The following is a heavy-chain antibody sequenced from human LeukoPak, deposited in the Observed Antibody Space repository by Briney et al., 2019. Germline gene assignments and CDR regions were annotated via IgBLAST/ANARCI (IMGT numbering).Heavy chain of an antibody. V-gene: IGHV3-33*01. CDR1: GXTFSSFG. Sequence: GESLKISFTASGXTFSSFGMHWVRQAPGKGLEWAASIWYDGSNKYYADSVKGRFTISRDNSKNTLYLQVNSLRADDTAMYYCARARNNYDNSGYSALDHWGQGTLVTVSS. CDR3: ARARNNYDNSGYSALDH. J-gene: IGHJ4*02. CDR2: IWYDGSNK. D-gene: IGHD3-22*01.